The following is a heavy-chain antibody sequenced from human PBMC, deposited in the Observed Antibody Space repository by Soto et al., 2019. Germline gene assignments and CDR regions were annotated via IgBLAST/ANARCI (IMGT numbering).Heavy chain of an antibody. V-gene: IGHV4-31*03. J-gene: IGHJ4*02. D-gene: IGHD2-2*01. CDR2: IYYSGST. Sequence: SETLSLTCTVSGGSISSGGYYWSWIRQHPGKGLEWIGYIYYSGSTYYNPSLKSRVTISVDTSKNQFSLKLSSVTAADTAVYYCARGIFLGYCSSTSCYLDYWGQGTLVTVSS. CDR3: ARGIFLGYCSSTSCYLDY. CDR1: GGSISSGGYY.